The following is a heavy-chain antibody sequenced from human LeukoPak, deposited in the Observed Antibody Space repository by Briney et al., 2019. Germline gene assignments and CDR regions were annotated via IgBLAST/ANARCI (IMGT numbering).Heavy chain of an antibody. CDR1: GGSISSSSYY. CDR3: ARHDDLRYYFDY. Sequence: SETLPLTCAVSGGSISSSSYYWGWIRQPPGKGLEWIGSIYYSGSTYYDPSLKSRVTISVDTSKNQFSLKLSSVTAADTAVYYCARHDDLRYYFDYWGQGTLVTVSS. J-gene: IGHJ4*02. CDR2: IYYSGST. V-gene: IGHV4-39*01.